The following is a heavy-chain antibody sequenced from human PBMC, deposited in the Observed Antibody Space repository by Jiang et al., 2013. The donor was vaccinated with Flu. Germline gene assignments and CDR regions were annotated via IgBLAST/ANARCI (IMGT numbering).Heavy chain of an antibody. Sequence: VKVSCKASGYTFTSYGISWVRQAPGQGLEWMGWISAYNGNTNYAQKLQGRVTITRDTSASTAYMELSSLRSEDTAVYYCARVLEPLDTAMVEWYYWGQGTLVTVSS. CDR2: ISAYNGNT. V-gene: IGHV1-18*01. D-gene: IGHD5-18*01. CDR1: GYTFTSYG. CDR3: ARVLEPLDTAMVEWYY. J-gene: IGHJ4*02.